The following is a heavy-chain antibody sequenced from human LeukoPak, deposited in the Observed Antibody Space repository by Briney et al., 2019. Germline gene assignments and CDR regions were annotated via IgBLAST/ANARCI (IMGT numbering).Heavy chain of an antibody. J-gene: IGHJ4*02. D-gene: IGHD6-19*01. CDR2: IWYDGSNK. CDR1: GFTFSSYG. V-gene: IGHV3-33*01. CDR3: ARVYRGSGWYETDY. Sequence: PGGSLRLSCAASGFTFSSYGMHWVRHAPGKGLEWVAVIWYDGSNKYYADSVKGRFTISRDNSKNTLYLQMNSLRAEDTAAYYCARVYRGSGWYETDYWGQGTLVTVSS.